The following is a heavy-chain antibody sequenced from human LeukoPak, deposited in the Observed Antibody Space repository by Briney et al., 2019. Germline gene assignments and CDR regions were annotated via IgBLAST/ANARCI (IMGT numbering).Heavy chain of an antibody. CDR1: GFIFSNYW. CDR3: VKVSIAVAGSDY. J-gene: IGHJ4*02. Sequence: PGGSLRLSCAASGFIFSNYWMTWVRQAPGKGLEWVANIKEDGSEKYYLDSVSGRFTISRDNGKNSLYLQMNSLRAEDTAVYYCVKVSIAVAGSDYWGQGTLVTVSS. V-gene: IGHV3-7*01. D-gene: IGHD6-13*01. CDR2: IKEDGSEK.